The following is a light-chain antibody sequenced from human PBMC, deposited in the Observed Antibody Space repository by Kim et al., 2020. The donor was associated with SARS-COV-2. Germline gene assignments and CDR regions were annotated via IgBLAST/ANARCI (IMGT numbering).Light chain of an antibody. J-gene: IGKJ5*01. CDR3: QQRASWPT. V-gene: IGKV3-11*01. Sequence: SLSPRERAARSCRASQSVSTYLAWYQQTPGQAPRLLIYDASNRATGIPARFSGSGSGTDFTLTISSLEPEDFAVYYCQQRASWPTFGQGTRLEIK. CDR2: DAS. CDR1: QSVSTY.